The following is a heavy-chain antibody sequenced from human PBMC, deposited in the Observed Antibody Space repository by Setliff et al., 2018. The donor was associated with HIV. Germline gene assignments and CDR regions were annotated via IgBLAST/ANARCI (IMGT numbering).Heavy chain of an antibody. V-gene: IGHV4-39*01. J-gene: IGHJ4*02. CDR3: ARGRKKTLAVSGTRYFDF. Sequence: PSVTLSLTCTVSGGFISSSSYYWGWIRQPPGKGLEWIGSIFNDGRTYYNPSLKSRITIPMDTSKNQFSLKLTSVTAADMGVYYCARGRKKTLAVSGTRYFDFWGQETLVTVSS. D-gene: IGHD6-19*01. CDR2: IFNDGRT. CDR1: GGFISSSSYY.